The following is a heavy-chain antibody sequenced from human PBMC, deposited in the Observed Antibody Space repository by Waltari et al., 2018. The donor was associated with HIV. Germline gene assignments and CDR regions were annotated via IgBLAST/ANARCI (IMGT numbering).Heavy chain of an antibody. J-gene: IGHJ6*02. CDR2: IFSNDEK. CDR1: GFSLSNARMG. D-gene: IGHD2-2*01. V-gene: IGHV2-26*01. Sequence: QVTLKESGPVLVKPTETLTLTCTVSGFSLSNARMGVSWIRQPPGKALEWLAHIFSNDEKSYSTSLKSRLTISKDTSKSQVVLTMTNMDPVDTATYYCARFIVVVPAEYNYYYYYGMDVWGQGTAVTVSS. CDR3: ARFIVVVPAEYNYYYYYGMDV.